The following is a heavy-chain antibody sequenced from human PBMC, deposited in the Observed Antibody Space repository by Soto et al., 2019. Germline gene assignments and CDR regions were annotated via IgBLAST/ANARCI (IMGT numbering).Heavy chain of an antibody. CDR3: AKADCSGGSCYDYYYYYMDV. Sequence: GGSLRLSCAASGFTFSSYGMHWVRQAPGKGLEWVSAISGSGGSTYYADSVKGRFTISRDNSKNTLYLQMNSLRAEDTAVYYCAKADCSGGSCYDYYYYYMDVWGKGTTVTVSS. CDR2: ISGSGGST. V-gene: IGHV3-23*01. CDR1: GFTFSSYG. J-gene: IGHJ6*03. D-gene: IGHD2-15*01.